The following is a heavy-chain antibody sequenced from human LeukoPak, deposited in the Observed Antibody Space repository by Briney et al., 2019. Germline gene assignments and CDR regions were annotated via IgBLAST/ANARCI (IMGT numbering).Heavy chain of an antibody. CDR3: AHGAAAGPSHFDY. J-gene: IGHJ4*02. CDR1: GFTFDDYG. V-gene: IGHV3-53*01. D-gene: IGHD6-13*01. CDR2: IYSGGST. Sequence: GESLKISCAASGFTFDDYGMNWVRLPPGKGLEWVSVIYSGGSTYYADSVKGRFTISRDNSKNTLYLQMNSLRAEDTAVYYCAHGAAAGPSHFDYWGQGTLVTVSS.